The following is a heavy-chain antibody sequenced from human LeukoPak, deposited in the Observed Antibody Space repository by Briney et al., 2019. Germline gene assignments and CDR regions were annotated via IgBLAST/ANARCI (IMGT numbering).Heavy chain of an antibody. CDR3: ASRIPPQGYPDAFDI. D-gene: IGHD5-18*01. CDR1: GFTFSSYS. Sequence: PGGSLRLSCAASGFTFSSYSMNWVRQAPGKGLEWVSYISSSSSTIYYADSVKGRFTISRDNAKNSLYLQMNRLRAEDTAVYYCASRIPPQGYPDAFDIWGQGTMVTVSS. V-gene: IGHV3-48*04. J-gene: IGHJ3*02. CDR2: ISSSSSTI.